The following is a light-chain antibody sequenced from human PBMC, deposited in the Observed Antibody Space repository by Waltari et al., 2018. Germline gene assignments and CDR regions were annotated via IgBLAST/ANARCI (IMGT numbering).Light chain of an antibody. J-gene: IGKJ1*01. CDR1: KSISKY. Sequence: EIVLTQSPGTLSLSSGERATLSCRTSKSISKYLAWYQQKPGQAPRLVIYHASSRATGIPDRFSGSGSGTDFSLTISRLEPEDFAVYYCQHYESLPVTFGQGTKVEIK. V-gene: IGKV3-20*01. CDR2: HAS. CDR3: QHYESLPVT.